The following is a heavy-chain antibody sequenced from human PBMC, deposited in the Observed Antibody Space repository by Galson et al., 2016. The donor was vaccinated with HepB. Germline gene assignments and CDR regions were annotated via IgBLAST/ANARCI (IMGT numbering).Heavy chain of an antibody. Sequence: SLRLSCAASGFTFSKYMLNWVRQAPGKGLEWVSAIGGSGGDTYYADSVKGRFTISRDNSKNTLYLQINSLRAEDTAVYYCARRYDTPGYYYIDSWGQGTLVTVSS. J-gene: IGHJ4*02. V-gene: IGHV3-23*01. CDR2: IGGSGGDT. CDR3: ARRYDTPGYYYIDS. CDR1: GFTFSKYM. D-gene: IGHD3-22*01.